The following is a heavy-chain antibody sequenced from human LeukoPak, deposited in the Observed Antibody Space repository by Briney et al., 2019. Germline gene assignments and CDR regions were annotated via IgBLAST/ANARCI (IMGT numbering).Heavy chain of an antibody. V-gene: IGHV3-74*01. CDR1: GFTFSSYW. CDR3: AKGADMATIDYFDY. Sequence: GGSLRLSCAASGFTFSSYWMHWVRQAPGKGLLWVSRINTDGSSTRYADSVKGRFTISRDNAKNSLYLQMNSLRAEDTALYYCAKGADMATIDYFDYWGQGTLVTVSS. D-gene: IGHD5-24*01. J-gene: IGHJ4*02. CDR2: INTDGSST.